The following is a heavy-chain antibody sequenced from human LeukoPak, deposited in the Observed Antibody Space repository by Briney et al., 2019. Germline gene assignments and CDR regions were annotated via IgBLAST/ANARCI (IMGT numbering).Heavy chain of an antibody. CDR1: GFTFSSYS. V-gene: IGHV3-48*01. CDR2: ISSSSST. Sequence: PGGSLRLSCAVSGFTFSSYSMNWVRQAPGKGLEWVSYISSSSSTYYADSVKGRFTISRDNSKNTLYLQMNSLRAEDTAVYYCARDEPGYSNYDYWGQGTLVTVSS. CDR3: ARDEPGYSNYDY. J-gene: IGHJ4*02. D-gene: IGHD4-11*01.